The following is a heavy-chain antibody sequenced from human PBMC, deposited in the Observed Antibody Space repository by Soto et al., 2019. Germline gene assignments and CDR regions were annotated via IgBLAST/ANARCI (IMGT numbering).Heavy chain of an antibody. D-gene: IGHD3-3*01. CDR1: GGSISSGGYY. Sequence: QVQLQESGPGLVKPSQTLSLTCTVSGGSISSGGYYWSWIRQHPGKGLEWIGYIYYNGSTYYNPSRKSRVTISVDTSKNQFSLKLSSVTAADTAVYYCALTYYDCWSGLATPGFDPWGQGTLVNVSS. J-gene: IGHJ5*02. V-gene: IGHV4-31*03. CDR3: ALTYYDCWSGLATPGFDP. CDR2: IYYNGST.